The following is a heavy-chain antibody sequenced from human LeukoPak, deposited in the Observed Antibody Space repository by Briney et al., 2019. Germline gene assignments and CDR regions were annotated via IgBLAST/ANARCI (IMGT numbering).Heavy chain of an antibody. CDR3: ARESWAPDYDILTGHGAFDI. V-gene: IGHV1-69*05. CDR2: IIPIFGTA. CDR1: GGTFSSYA. J-gene: IGHJ3*02. D-gene: IGHD3-9*01. Sequence: SVKVSCKASGGTFSSYAISWVRQAPGQGLEWMGGIIPIFGTANYAQKFQGRVTMTTDTSTSTAYMELRSLRSDDTAVYYCARESWAPDYDILTGHGAFDIWGQGTMVTVSS.